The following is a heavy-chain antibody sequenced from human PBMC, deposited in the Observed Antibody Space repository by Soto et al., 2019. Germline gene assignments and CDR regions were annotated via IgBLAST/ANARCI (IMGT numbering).Heavy chain of an antibody. CDR3: ARGRTPSYSYTYYYYGMDV. D-gene: IGHD3-16*01. V-gene: IGHV4-34*01. J-gene: IGHJ6*02. CDR2: INHSGST. Sequence: PSETLPLTCAVYGGSFSGYYWSWIRQPPGKGLEWIGEINHSGSTNYNPSLKSRVTISVDTSKNQFSLKLSSVTAADTAVYYCARGRTPSYSYTYYYYGMDVWGQRTTVTVSS. CDR1: GGSFSGYY.